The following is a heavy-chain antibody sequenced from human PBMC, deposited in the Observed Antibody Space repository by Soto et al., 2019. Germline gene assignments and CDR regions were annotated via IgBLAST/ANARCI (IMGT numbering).Heavy chain of an antibody. D-gene: IGHD2-2*01. Sequence: SVKVSCKASGVTFSSYAISWVRQAPGQGLEWMGGIIPIFGTANYAQKFQGRVTITADESTSTAYMELSSLRSEDTAVYYCARADIVVVPAATNWFDPWGQGTLVTVSS. CDR3: ARADIVVVPAATNWFDP. J-gene: IGHJ5*02. CDR1: GVTFSSYA. CDR2: IIPIFGTA. V-gene: IGHV1-69*13.